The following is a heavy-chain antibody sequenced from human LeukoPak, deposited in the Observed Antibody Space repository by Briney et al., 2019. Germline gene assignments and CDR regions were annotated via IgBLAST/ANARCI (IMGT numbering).Heavy chain of an antibody. J-gene: IGHJ4*02. CDR3: AREPFVSGSCPDY. Sequence: GGSLRLSCTAPGFTFSSYAIHWIRQAPGKGLEWVALVWHDGSNRYYADSVKGRFTISRDNSKNTVYLQMNSLRAEDTAVYYCAREPFVSGSCPDYWGQGTLVTVSS. CDR1: GFTFSSYA. CDR2: VWHDGSNR. V-gene: IGHV3-33*01. D-gene: IGHD3-10*01.